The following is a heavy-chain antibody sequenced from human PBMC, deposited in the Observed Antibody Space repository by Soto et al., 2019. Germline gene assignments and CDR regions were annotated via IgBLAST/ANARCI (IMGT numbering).Heavy chain of an antibody. D-gene: IGHD3-22*01. J-gene: IGHJ4*02. Sequence: GESLKISCAASGFTFSSYWMHWVRQAPGKGLVWVSRINSDGSSTSYADSVKGRFTISRDNAKNTLYLQMNSLRAEDTAVYYCASDSSGYYYWGQGTLVTVSS. CDR2: INSDGSST. CDR3: ASDSSGYYY. V-gene: IGHV3-74*01. CDR1: GFTFSSYW.